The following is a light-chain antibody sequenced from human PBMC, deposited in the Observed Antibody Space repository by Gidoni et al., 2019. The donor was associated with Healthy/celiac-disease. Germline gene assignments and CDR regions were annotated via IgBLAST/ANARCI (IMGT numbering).Light chain of an antibody. CDR2: AAS. J-gene: IGKJ1*01. Sequence: DIQMTQSPSSLSASVGDRVTITCRASQSISSYLNWYQQKPGKAPKLLIYAASSLQRGGPSRFSCSGSGTDFTLTISSLQPVDFATYYCQQSYSTPRTFGQGTKVEIK. V-gene: IGKV1-39*01. CDR1: QSISSY. CDR3: QQSYSTPRT.